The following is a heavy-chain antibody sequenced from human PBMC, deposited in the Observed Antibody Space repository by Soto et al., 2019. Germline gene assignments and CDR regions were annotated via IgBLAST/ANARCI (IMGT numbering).Heavy chain of an antibody. CDR3: VRDSGAKLSSS. Sequence: ASVKVSCKASGGTFSSYRINWVRQAPGQGLEWVGGIVPIYRTADYAQKFQGRVTITADESARTSYMELCSLKSQDTAVYYCVRDSGAKLSSSWGQGTLVTVSS. CDR1: GGTFSSYR. V-gene: IGHV1-69*13. D-gene: IGHD6-13*01. J-gene: IGHJ4*02. CDR2: IVPIYRTA.